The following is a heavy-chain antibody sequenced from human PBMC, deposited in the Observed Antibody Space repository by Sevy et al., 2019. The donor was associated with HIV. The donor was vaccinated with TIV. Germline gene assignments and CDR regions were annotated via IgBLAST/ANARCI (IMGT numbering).Heavy chain of an antibody. CDR2: VIPNSGKT. CDR3: AAHVSCGGDCYYLHY. CDR1: RYTFTSYE. Sequence: ASVKVSCKASRYTFTSYEINWVRQASGQGLEWMGWVIPNSGKTSYAQKFQGRVAMTRSTSTSTAYMELRSLRPDDTATYYCAAHVSCGGDCYYLHYWGQGTLVTVSS. J-gene: IGHJ4*02. D-gene: IGHD2-21*02. V-gene: IGHV1-8*01.